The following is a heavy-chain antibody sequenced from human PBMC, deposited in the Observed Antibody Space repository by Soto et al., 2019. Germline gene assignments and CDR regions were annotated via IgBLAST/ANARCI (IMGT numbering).Heavy chain of an antibody. CDR3: ASTRRGSGTYYTPIDP. D-gene: IGHD3-10*01. CDR1: GGSINNHY. J-gene: IGHJ5*02. Sequence: SETLSLTCTVSGGSINNHYWSWIRQPPGQGLEWIGYIYYSGSTNYNPSLKSRVTISIDTSKNQFSLKLSSVTAADTAVYYCASTRRGSGTYYTPIDPWGQGTLVTVSS. CDR2: IYYSGST. V-gene: IGHV4-59*11.